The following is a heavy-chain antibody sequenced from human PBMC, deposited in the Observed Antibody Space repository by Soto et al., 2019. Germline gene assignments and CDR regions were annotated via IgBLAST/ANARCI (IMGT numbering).Heavy chain of an antibody. Sequence: GGSLRLSCAASGFSFNNYAMNWVRQAPGKGLEWVATISGTGGSTYYADSVKGRFTISRDNSKNTLYLQMNSLRVEDTAVYYCAKDRLGGNFDYWGQGTQVTVSS. CDR1: GFSFNNYA. V-gene: IGHV3-23*01. CDR2: ISGTGGST. J-gene: IGHJ4*02. CDR3: AKDRLGGNFDY.